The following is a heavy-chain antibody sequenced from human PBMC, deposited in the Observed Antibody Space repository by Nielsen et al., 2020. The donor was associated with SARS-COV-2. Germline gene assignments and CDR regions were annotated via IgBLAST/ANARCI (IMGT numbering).Heavy chain of an antibody. D-gene: IGHD2-2*01. CDR1: GFIFSDYY. V-gene: IGHV3-11*01. CDR2: ISDTDSTI. Sequence: GGSVRLPCAASGFIFSDYYMSWIRQAPGKGREWIAFISDTDSTIYYADSVKGRFTISRDNAKNSLYLQMNSLRVEDTAVYYCAREGCGSTSCSPYYYYSMDVWGKGTTVTVSS. J-gene: IGHJ6*03. CDR3: AREGCGSTSCSPYYYYSMDV.